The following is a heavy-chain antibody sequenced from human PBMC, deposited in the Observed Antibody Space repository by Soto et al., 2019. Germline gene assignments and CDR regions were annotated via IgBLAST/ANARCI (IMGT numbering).Heavy chain of an antibody. CDR1: DFSLTTRGVG. V-gene: IGHV2-5*01. J-gene: IGHJ4*02. CDR2: IYWNDDQ. D-gene: IGHD3-10*01. Sequence: ESGPTLVNPTHTLTLTCNFSDFSLTTRGVGVGWIRQPPGKALEWVALIYWNDDQRYNPSLKSRLTVTKDTSKNHVVLKMTNVDPLDTATYYCTHRSPAYGNDLWGPGTLVIVSS. CDR3: THRSPAYGNDL.